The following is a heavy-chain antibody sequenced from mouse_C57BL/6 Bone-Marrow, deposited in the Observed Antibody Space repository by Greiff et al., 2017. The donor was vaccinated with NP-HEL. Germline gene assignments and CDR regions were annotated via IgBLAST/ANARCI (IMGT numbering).Heavy chain of an antibody. D-gene: IGHD2-1*01. CDR3: ARTLYYGNPYWYFDV. Sequence: QVQLKQPGAELVKPGASVKLSCKASGYTFTSYWMHWVKQRPGRGLEWIGRIDPNSGGTKYNEKFKSKATLTVDKPSSTAYMQLSSLTSEDSAVYYCARTLYYGNPYWYFDVWGTGTTVTVSS. J-gene: IGHJ1*03. CDR1: GYTFTSYW. CDR2: IDPNSGGT. V-gene: IGHV1-72*01.